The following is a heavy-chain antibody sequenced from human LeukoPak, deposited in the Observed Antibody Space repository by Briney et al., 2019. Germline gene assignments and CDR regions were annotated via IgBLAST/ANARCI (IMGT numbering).Heavy chain of an antibody. Sequence: GGSLRLSCAASGFTFSSYAMSWVRQAPGKGLEWVSAISGSGGSTYYADSVKRRFTIPRDNSKNTLYLQMNSLRAEDTAVYYCAKGRPYQLLFDRFDPWGQGTLVTVSS. D-gene: IGHD2-2*01. CDR3: AKGRPYQLLFDRFDP. J-gene: IGHJ5*02. CDR1: GFTFSSYA. CDR2: ISGSGGST. V-gene: IGHV3-23*01.